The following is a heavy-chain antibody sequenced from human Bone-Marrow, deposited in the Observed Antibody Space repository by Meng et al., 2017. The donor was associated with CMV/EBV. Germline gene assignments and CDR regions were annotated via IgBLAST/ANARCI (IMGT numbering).Heavy chain of an antibody. Sequence: SETLSLTCAISGDSVSSDSAAWQWIRQSPSRGLEWLGRTYYRSKWGTDYGVSVKSRITITSDTSKNQFSLHLNSVTPEDTAVYYCARAVGAGKGWFDPWGQGTLVTASS. CDR1: GDSVSSDSAA. D-gene: IGHD1-26*01. CDR3: ARAVGAGKGWFDP. V-gene: IGHV6-1*01. J-gene: IGHJ5*02. CDR2: TYYRSKWGT.